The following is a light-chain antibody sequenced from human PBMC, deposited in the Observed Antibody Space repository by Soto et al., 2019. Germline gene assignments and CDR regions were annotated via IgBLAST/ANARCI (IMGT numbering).Light chain of an antibody. Sequence: ESVLTQTPATLSLSPGERHTLSCRASETIRNLLAWYQHRPGQAPXXLIFDASNRATGTPTRLSGSGSGTDFTLTISSLDPEDFAVYYCQQRTDWLTFGGGTKVDIK. CDR2: DAS. CDR3: QQRTDWLT. V-gene: IGKV3-11*01. CDR1: ETIRNL. J-gene: IGKJ4*01.